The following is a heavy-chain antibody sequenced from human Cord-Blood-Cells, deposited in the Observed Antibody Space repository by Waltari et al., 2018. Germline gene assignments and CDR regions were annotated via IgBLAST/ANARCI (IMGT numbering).Heavy chain of an antibody. CDR1: GGTFSSYA. D-gene: IGHD6-13*01. CDR2: IIPIFGTA. Sequence: QVQLVQSGAEVKKPGSSVKVSCKASGGTFSSYAISWVRQAPGQGLEWMGGIIPIFGTANDAQKFQGRVTITADESTSTAYMELSSLRSEDTAVYYCARDGVRGDSSSWYFDYWGQGTLVTVSS. CDR3: ARDGVRGDSSSWYFDY. J-gene: IGHJ4*02. V-gene: IGHV1-69*01.